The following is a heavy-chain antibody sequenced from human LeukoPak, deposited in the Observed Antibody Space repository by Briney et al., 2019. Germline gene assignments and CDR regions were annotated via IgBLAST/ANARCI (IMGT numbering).Heavy chain of an antibody. V-gene: IGHV3-53*01. J-gene: IGHJ4*02. CDR3: AREIVGAREFDY. CDR2: IYSGGST. Sequence: GGSLRLSCAASGFTVSSNYMSWVRQAPGKGLEWVSVIYSGGSTYYADSVKGRFTISRDNSKNTLYLQMNSLRAEDTAVYYCAREIVGAREFDYWGQGTLVTVSS. D-gene: IGHD1-26*01. CDR1: GFTVSSNY.